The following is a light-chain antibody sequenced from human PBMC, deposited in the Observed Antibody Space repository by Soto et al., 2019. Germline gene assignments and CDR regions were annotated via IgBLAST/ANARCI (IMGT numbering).Light chain of an antibody. CDR3: QQYNNCPPMA. V-gene: IGKV3-15*01. J-gene: IGKJ1*01. CDR1: QSVSSN. CDR2: GAS. Sequence: EIVMTQSPATLSVSPGERATLSCRASQSVSSNLAWYQQKPGQAPRLLIYGASTRATGIPARFSGSGSGTEFTLTISTRQSEDFAVYYCQQYNNCPPMAFGQGTKVEIK.